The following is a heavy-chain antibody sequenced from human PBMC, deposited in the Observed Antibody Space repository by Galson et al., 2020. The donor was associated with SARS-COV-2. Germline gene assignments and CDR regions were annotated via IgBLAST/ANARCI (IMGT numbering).Heavy chain of an antibody. CDR2: ISYDGSNK. CDR3: ARDRWQQLVLDYYYGMDV. Sequence: GGSLRLSCAASGFTFSSYAMHWVRQAPGKGLEWVAVISYDGSNKYYADSVKGRFTISRDNSKNTLYLQMNSLRAEDTAVYYCARDRWQQLVLDYYYGMDVWGQGTTVTVSS. J-gene: IGHJ6*02. CDR1: GFTFSSYA. V-gene: IGHV3-30-3*01. D-gene: IGHD6-13*01.